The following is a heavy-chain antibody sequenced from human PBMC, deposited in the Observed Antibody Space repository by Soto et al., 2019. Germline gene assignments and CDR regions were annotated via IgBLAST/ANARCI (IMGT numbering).Heavy chain of an antibody. V-gene: IGHV3-23*01. J-gene: IGHJ4*02. CDR3: AKDREYGDFFDY. CDR1: GFTFSSYA. Sequence: LRLSCAASGFTFSSYAMSWVRQAPGKGLEWVSAISGSGGSTYYADSVKGRFTISRDNSKNTLYLQMNSLRAEDTAVYYCAKDREYGDFFDYWGQGTLVTVSS. D-gene: IGHD4-17*01. CDR2: ISGSGGST.